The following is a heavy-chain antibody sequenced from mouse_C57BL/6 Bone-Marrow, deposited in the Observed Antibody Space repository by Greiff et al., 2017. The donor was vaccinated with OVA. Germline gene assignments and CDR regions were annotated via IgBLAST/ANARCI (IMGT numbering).Heavy chain of an antibody. J-gene: IGHJ3*01. CDR2: ISSGGSYT. CDR1: GFTFSSYG. V-gene: IGHV5-6*02. CDR3: ARDYYGSSEGY. Sequence: EVMLVESGGDLVKPGGSLKLSCAASGFTFSSYGMSWVRQTPDKRLEWVATISSGGSYTYYPDSVKGRFTISRDNAKNPLYLQRSSLKSEDTAMYYCARDYYGSSEGYWGQGTLVTVSA. D-gene: IGHD1-1*01.